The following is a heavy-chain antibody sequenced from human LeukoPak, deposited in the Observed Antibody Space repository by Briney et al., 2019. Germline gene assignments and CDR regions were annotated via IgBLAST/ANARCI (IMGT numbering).Heavy chain of an antibody. J-gene: IGHJ6*03. CDR2: INTDGSST. V-gene: IGHV3-74*01. Sequence: GGSLRLSCAASGFTLSSYWMHWVRQAPGKGLVWVSRINTDGSSTSYADSVKDRFTISRDNAKNTLYLQMNSLRAEDTAVYYCARGVASGWYLMVGYYYYYMDVWGKGTTVTVSS. CDR1: GFTLSSYW. D-gene: IGHD6-13*01. CDR3: ARGVASGWYLMVGYYYYYMDV.